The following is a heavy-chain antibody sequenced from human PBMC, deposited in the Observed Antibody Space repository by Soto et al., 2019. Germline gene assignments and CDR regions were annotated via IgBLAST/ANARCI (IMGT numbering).Heavy chain of an antibody. D-gene: IGHD2-2*01. Sequence: QVQLVESGGGVVQPGRSLRLSCAASGFTFSSYGMHWVRQAPGKGLEWVAVIWYDGSNKYYADSVKGRFTISRDNSKNTVYLQMNGLRAEDTAVYYCARDYLRGYCSSNSCYGGWSGMDVWGQGTTVTVSS. CDR3: ARDYLRGYCSSNSCYGGWSGMDV. CDR1: GFTFSSYG. J-gene: IGHJ6*02. V-gene: IGHV3-33*01. CDR2: IWYDGSNK.